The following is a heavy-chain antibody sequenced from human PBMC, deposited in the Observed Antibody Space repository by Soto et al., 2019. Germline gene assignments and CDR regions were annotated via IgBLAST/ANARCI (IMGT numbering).Heavy chain of an antibody. D-gene: IGHD3-10*01. CDR2: INGGGIST. J-gene: IGHJ4*02. CDR3: ARGPTGKLDY. Sequence: TPEKGLEWVSAINGGGISTYYADSVKGRFTISRDNSKSMLYLQMDSLRAEETAVSYSARGPTGKLDYWGQGTLVTVSS. V-gene: IGHV3-23*01.